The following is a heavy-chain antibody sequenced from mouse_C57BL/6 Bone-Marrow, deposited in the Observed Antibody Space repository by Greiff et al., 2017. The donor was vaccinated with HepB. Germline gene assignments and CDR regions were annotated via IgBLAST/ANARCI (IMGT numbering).Heavy chain of an antibody. V-gene: IGHV1-61*01. CDR1: GYTFTSYW. J-gene: IGHJ1*03. CDR2: IYPSDSET. D-gene: IGHD1-1*01. Sequence: QVQLQQPGAELVRPGSSVKLSCKASGYTFTSYWMDWVKQRPGQGLEWIGNIYPSDSETHYNQKFKDKATLTVDKSSSTAYMQLSSLTSEDSAVYYCARKSYYVYWYFDVWGTGTTVTVAS. CDR3: ARKSYYVYWYFDV.